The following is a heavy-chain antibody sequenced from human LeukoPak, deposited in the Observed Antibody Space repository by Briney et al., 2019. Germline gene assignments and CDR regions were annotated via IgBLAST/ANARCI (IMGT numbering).Heavy chain of an antibody. CDR3: ARGVAPWMPYDY. CDR1: GGSFSGYY. V-gene: IGHV4-34*01. Sequence: SETLSLTCAVYGGSFSGYYWSWIRQPPGKGLEWIGEINHSGSTNYNPSLKSRVTISVDTSKNQFSLKLSSVTAADTAVYYCARGVAPWMPYDYWGQGTLVTVSS. CDR2: INHSGST. J-gene: IGHJ4*02. D-gene: IGHD1-1*01.